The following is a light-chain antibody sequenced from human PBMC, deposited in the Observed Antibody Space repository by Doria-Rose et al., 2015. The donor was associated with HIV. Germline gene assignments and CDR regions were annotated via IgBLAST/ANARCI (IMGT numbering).Light chain of an antibody. CDR1: QTLLCTSINY. J-gene: IGKJ3*01. V-gene: IGKV4-1*01. Sequence: VLTQSPESLGMSLGERATLNCKSNQTLLCTSINYLAWYQQKPGQPPKLLIYWASTRQYWVPDRFSGSGSVTDFTLTISSLDAEDVAVYYCQQYYDTPSFGPGTTVDIK. CDR3: QQYYDTPS. CDR2: WAS.